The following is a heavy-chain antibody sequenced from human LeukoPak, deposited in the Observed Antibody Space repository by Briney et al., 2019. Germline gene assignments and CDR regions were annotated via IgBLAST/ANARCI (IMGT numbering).Heavy chain of an antibody. D-gene: IGHD3-22*01. CDR2: IYHSGST. V-gene: IGHV4-59*11. J-gene: IGHJ4*02. CDR3: ARGPTDYYDSSGYYHYFDY. CDR1: GGSISSHY. Sequence: SETLSLTCTVSGGSISSHYWSWIRQPPGKGLEWIGYIYHSGSTNYNPSLKSRVTISVDTSKNQFSLKLSSVTAADTAVYYCARGPTDYYDSSGYYHYFDYWGQGTLVTVSS.